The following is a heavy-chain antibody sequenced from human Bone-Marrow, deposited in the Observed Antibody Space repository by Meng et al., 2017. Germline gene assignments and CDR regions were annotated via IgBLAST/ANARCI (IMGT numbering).Heavy chain of an antibody. CDR1: GGSSSSSNW. Sequence: LQAVGPGLVQPSGTLAVTCAVSGGSSSSSNWWSWVRQPPGKGLEWIGEIYHSGSTNYNPSLKSRVTISVDKSKNQFSLKLSSVTAADTAVYYCARGQYFSWWELLPAFWFDPWGQGTLVTVSS. CDR3: ARGQYFSWWELLPAFWFDP. CDR2: IYHSGST. V-gene: IGHV4-4*02. J-gene: IGHJ5*02. D-gene: IGHD1-26*01.